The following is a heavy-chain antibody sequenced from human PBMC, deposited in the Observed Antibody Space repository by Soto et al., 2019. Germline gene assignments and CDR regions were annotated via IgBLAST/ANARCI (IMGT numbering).Heavy chain of an antibody. Sequence: ASVKVSCKASGGTFSSYAISWVRQAPGQGLEWMGGIIPIFGTANYAQKFQGRVTITADESTSTAYMELSSLRSEDTAVYYCARHRTDPADIVVVPAAPKNYFDYWGQGTLVTVSS. CDR1: GGTFSSYA. CDR2: IIPIFGTA. CDR3: ARHRTDPADIVVVPAAPKNYFDY. D-gene: IGHD2-2*01. V-gene: IGHV1-69*13. J-gene: IGHJ4*02.